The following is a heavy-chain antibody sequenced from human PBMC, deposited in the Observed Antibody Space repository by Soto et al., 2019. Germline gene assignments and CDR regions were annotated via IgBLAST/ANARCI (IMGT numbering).Heavy chain of an antibody. D-gene: IGHD1-26*01. J-gene: IGHJ4*02. CDR1: GYTFTRSG. CDR3: ARLYRGMVGPLGY. Sequence: GASVKVSCKASGYTFTRSGISWVRQAPGQGLEWMGWISTYNGDTNYAQTFQGRVTMTTDTSTSTVHMELRSLRSDDTAVYYCARLYRGMVGPLGYWGQGTLVTVSS. V-gene: IGHV1-18*01. CDR2: ISTYNGDT.